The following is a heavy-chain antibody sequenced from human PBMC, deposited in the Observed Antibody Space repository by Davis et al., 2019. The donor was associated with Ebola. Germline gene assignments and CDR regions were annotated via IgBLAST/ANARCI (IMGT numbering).Heavy chain of an antibody. J-gene: IGHJ4*02. D-gene: IGHD3-10*01. Sequence: SETLSLTCTVSGGSISSSSYSWGWIRQPPGKGLEWIGSIYYSWSTYYNPSLKSRVTISVDTSKNQFSLKLSSVTAADTAVYYCARELLWFGEIFGYYFDYWGQGTLVTVSS. V-gene: IGHV4-39*02. CDR2: IYYSWST. CDR1: GGSISSSSYS. CDR3: ARELLWFGEIFGYYFDY.